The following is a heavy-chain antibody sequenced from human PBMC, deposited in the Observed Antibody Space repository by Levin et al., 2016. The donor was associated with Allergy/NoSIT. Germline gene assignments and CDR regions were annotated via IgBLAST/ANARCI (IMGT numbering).Heavy chain of an antibody. CDR1: GFTFSNFG. V-gene: IGHV3-21*01. CDR2: ISTSGTSK. Sequence: GGSLRLSCAASGFTFSNFGMSWVRQAPGKGLEWVSSISTSGTSKYYADSVKGRFTISRDNAKNSLFVQMNSLRPEDTAVYYCAKYSSSSNYYYGMDIWGQGTTVTVSS. CDR3: AKYSSSSNYYYGMDI. D-gene: IGHD6-6*01. J-gene: IGHJ6*02.